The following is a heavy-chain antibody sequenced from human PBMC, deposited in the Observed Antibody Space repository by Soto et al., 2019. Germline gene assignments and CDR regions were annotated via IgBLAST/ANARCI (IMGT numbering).Heavy chain of an antibody. D-gene: IGHD2-2*01. CDR1: GGSISSGTW. CDR3: ARRVPAAPNWFDP. Sequence: SETLSLTCAVSGGSISSGTWWSWVRQPPGRGLEWIGEIYHSGSPNYNPSLKSRVTMSVDKSKNLFSLRLSSVTAADSALYYCARRVPAAPNWFDPWGQGPLVTVSS. V-gene: IGHV4-4*02. CDR2: IYHSGSP. J-gene: IGHJ5*02.